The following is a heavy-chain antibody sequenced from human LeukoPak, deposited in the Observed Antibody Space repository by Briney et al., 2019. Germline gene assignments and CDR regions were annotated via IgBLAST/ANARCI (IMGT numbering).Heavy chain of an antibody. CDR1: GFAIPNDG. CDR2: IGAGVTGK. D-gene: IGHD3-22*01. Sequence: GGSLTLSCTGSGFAIPNDGMAWVRQAPGKGLEWISSIGAGVTGKYYAASVRGRFTISKGNSKKTVFLQMNSLRAEDTALYYCAKSIDSGGYPLGDSWGQGTLVIVSS. CDR3: AKSIDSGGYPLGDS. V-gene: IGHV3-23*01. J-gene: IGHJ4*02.